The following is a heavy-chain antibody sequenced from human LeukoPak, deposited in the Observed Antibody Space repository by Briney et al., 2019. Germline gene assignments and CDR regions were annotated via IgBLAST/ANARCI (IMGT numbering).Heavy chain of an antibody. CDR3: ARALIAARPDSLFDY. Sequence: GGSLRLSCAASGFTFSSYAVHWVRQAPGKGLEYVSTISDNGGSTFYANSVKGRFTISRDNSKNTLYLQMGSLRPEDMAVYYCARALIAARPDSLFDYWGQGTLVTVSS. D-gene: IGHD6-6*01. CDR1: GFTFSSYA. CDR2: ISDNGGST. V-gene: IGHV3-64*01. J-gene: IGHJ4*02.